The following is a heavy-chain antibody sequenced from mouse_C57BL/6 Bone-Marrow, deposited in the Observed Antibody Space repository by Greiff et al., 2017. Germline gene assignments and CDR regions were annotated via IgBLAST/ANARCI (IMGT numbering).Heavy chain of an antibody. V-gene: IGHV5-4*01. CDR1: GFTFSSYA. Sequence: EVQRVESGGGLVKPGGSLKLSCAASGFTFSSYAMSWVRQTPEKRLEWVATISDGGSYTYYPDNVKGRFTISRDNAKNNLYLQMSHLKSEDTAMYYCARDRSTVVATGDDWGQGTSVTVSS. J-gene: IGHJ4*01. D-gene: IGHD1-1*01. CDR3: ARDRSTVVATGDD. CDR2: ISDGGSYT.